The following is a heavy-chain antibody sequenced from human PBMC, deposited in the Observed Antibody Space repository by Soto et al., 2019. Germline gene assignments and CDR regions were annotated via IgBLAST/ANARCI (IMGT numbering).Heavy chain of an antibody. D-gene: IGHD3-9*01. Sequence: GGSLRLSCAASGFTFSSYAMAWVRQAPGKGLEWVSSISGSGDSTNNADSVKGRCTISRDNSKNTVYLQMNSLTAEDTAVYYCAKGRWTGYPGYFDSWGQGTLVTVSS. V-gene: IGHV3-23*01. J-gene: IGHJ4*02. CDR1: GFTFSSYA. CDR2: ISGSGDST. CDR3: AKGRWTGYPGYFDS.